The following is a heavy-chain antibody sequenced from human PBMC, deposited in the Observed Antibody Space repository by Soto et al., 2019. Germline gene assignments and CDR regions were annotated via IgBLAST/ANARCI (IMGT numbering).Heavy chain of an antibody. J-gene: IGHJ6*02. CDR2: ISYDGDHK. V-gene: IGHV3-30*18. CDR1: GFTFSSYG. CDR3: AKDLFAGDPNVYYYYYNMDV. D-gene: IGHD4-17*01. Sequence: QSGGSLRLSCAASGFTFSSYGMHWVRQAPGKGLEWVTVISYDGDHKYYADSVKGRFTISRDNSKNTLFLQMNSLRVEDTAVYYCAKDLFAGDPNVYYYYYNMDVWGQGTTVTVSS.